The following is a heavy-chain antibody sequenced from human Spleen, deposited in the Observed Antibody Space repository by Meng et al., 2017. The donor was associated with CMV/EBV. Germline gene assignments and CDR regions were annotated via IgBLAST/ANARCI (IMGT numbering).Heavy chain of an antibody. D-gene: IGHD7-27*01. J-gene: IGHJ4*02. CDR1: GFTFDDYG. Sequence: GGSLRFSCAASGFTFDDYGMTWVRQAPGKGLEWVSRINGNGGSTDYADSVKGRFTISRDNAKNSLYLQVNSLRSEDTALYYCARVLSGAMDYWGQGTLVTVSS. CDR2: INGNGGST. V-gene: IGHV3-20*04. CDR3: ARVLSGAMDY.